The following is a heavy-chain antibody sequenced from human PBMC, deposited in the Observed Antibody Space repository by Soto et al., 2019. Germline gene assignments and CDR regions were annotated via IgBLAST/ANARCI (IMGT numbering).Heavy chain of an antibody. CDR2: IIPIFGTA. CDR1: GGTFSSYA. J-gene: IGHJ4*02. CDR3: ATYVRIAARPGYFDY. V-gene: IGHV1-69*13. D-gene: IGHD6-6*01. Sequence: SVKVSCKASGGTFSSYAISWVLQAPGQGLEWMGGIIPIFGTANYAQKFQGRVTITADESTSTAYMELSSLRSEDTAVYYCATYVRIAARPGYFDYWGQGTLVTVSS.